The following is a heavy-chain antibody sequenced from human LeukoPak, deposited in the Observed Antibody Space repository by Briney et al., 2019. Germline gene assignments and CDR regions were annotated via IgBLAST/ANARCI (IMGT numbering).Heavy chain of an antibody. J-gene: IGHJ4*02. D-gene: IGHD6-13*01. CDR1: GGSFSGYY. CDR2: INHSGST. CDR3: ASLSGYSSSWYPY. V-gene: IGHV4-34*01. Sequence: SETLSLTCAVYGGSFSGYYWSWIRQPPGKGLEWIGEINHSGSTYYNPSLKSRVTISVDTSKNQFSLKLSSVTAADTAVYYCASLSGYSSSWYPYWGQGTLVTVSS.